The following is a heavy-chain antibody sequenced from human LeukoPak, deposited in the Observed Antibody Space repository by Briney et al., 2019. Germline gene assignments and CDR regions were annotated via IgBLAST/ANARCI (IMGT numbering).Heavy chain of an antibody. Sequence: PSETLSLTCTVSGGSIGSYYWSWIRQPPGKGLEWIGYTYYSGSTNYNPSLKSRVTISVDTSKNQFSLKLSSVTAADTAVYYCARHEISRAIVVPTGFEYWGQGTLVTVSS. D-gene: IGHD3-22*01. CDR3: ARHEISRAIVVPTGFEY. CDR2: TYYSGST. CDR1: GGSIGSYY. V-gene: IGHV4-59*08. J-gene: IGHJ4*02.